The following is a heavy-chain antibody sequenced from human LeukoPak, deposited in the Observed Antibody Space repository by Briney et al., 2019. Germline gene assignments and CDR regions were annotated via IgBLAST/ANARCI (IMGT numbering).Heavy chain of an antibody. CDR3: AKVGRSGWPLDN. CDR2: INQDDTQK. CDR1: GFTFSSYS. D-gene: IGHD6-19*01. J-gene: IGHJ4*02. Sequence: GGSLRLSCAASGFTFSSYSMSWVRQAPGKGLEWVANINQDDTQKYYVDSVKGRFAISKDNAKNSLYLQMNSLRVEDTAVYYCAKVGRSGWPLDNWGQGTLVTVSS. V-gene: IGHV3-7*01.